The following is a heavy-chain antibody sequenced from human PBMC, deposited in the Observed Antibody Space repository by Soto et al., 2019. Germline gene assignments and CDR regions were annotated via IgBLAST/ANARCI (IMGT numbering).Heavy chain of an antibody. V-gene: IGHV3-21*01. CDR2: ISYSTTHI. CDR1: GFPSISYT. CDR3: ARDQGIAANLDY. J-gene: IGHJ4*02. D-gene: IGHD6-13*01. Sequence: EGALSLPCAPSGFPSISYTRNWARKPPGKGLEWVSSISYSTTHIYYADSVRGRFTISRDNAKNSLYLQMNSLRAEDTAVYYCARDQGIAANLDYWGLGTLVTVSS.